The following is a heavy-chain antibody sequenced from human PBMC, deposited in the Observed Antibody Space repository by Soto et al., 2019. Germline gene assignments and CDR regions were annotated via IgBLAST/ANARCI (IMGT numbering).Heavy chain of an antibody. J-gene: IGHJ3*02. CDR3: AKLPWGFNYYDRSDYCATDNDAFDI. D-gene: IGHD3-22*01. V-gene: IGHV3-30*18. CDR2: VSYDGGIK. Sequence: QMQLVESGGGVVQPGTSLRVSCAASGFTFSHYGIHWVRQAPGKGLEWVAVVSYDGGIKLYADSVRDRFAISRGNSKNTLYLQMNSLGPDDTAVYYCAKLPWGFNYYDRSDYCATDNDAFDIWGQGTMVTVSS. CDR1: GFTFSHYG.